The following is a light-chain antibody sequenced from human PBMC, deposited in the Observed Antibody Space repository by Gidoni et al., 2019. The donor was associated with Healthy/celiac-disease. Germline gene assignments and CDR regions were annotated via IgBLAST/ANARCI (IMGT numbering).Light chain of an antibody. Sequence: QSALTQPASVSGSSGPSITISCTGTSSDVGSYNLVSWYHQHPGKAPKLMIYEVSKRPSGVSNRFSGSTSGNTASLTISGLQAEVEADYYCCSYAGSSPVVFGGGTKLTVL. V-gene: IGLV2-23*02. CDR1: SSDVGSYNL. CDR2: EVS. CDR3: CSYAGSSPVV. J-gene: IGLJ2*01.